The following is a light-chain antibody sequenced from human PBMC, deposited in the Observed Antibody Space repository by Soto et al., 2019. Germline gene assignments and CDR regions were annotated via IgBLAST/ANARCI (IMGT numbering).Light chain of an antibody. V-gene: IGKV1-39*01. CDR2: AAS. CDR1: QSISVH. CDR3: QQSYITPYT. J-gene: IGKJ2*01. Sequence: DIQMTQSPSSLSASVGDTVTITCRASQSISVHLNWYQQKPGKVPNLLIYAASNLQSGVPSRFSGSGSETDFALTIRSLQPEDFATYYCQQSYITPYTFGQGTKLEIK.